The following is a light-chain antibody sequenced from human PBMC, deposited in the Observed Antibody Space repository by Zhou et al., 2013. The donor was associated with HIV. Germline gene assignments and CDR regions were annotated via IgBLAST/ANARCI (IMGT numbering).Light chain of an antibody. CDR1: SSDVGGYNY. J-gene: IGLJ2*01. V-gene: IGLV2-14*01. Sequence: QSALTQPASVSGSPGQSITISCTGTSSDVGGYNYVSWYQQHPGKAPKLMIYDVSKRPSGVSNRFSGSKSANTASLTISGLQAEDEADYYCCSYTSSSTLFVVFGGGTKLTVL. CDR2: DVS. CDR3: CSYTSSSTLFVV.